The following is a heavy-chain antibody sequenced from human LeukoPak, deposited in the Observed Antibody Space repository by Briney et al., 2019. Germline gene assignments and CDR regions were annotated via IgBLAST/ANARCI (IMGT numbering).Heavy chain of an antibody. V-gene: IGHV1-2*04. CDR2: INPNSGGT. Sequence: GASVKVSCKASGYTFTGYYMHWVRQAPGQGLEWMGWINPNSGGTNYAQKFQGWVTMTRDTSISTAYMELSRLRSDDTAVYYCAGGKAAAGTGAFDIWGQGTMVTVSS. J-gene: IGHJ3*02. CDR1: GYTFTGYY. CDR3: AGGKAAAGTGAFDI. D-gene: IGHD6-13*01.